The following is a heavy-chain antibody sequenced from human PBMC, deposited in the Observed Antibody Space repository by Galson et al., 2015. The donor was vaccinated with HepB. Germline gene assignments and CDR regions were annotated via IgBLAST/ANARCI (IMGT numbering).Heavy chain of an antibody. J-gene: IGHJ6*02. CDR1: GGTFSSYA. CDR3: ARDDKDLVVPAAMNLAGQNFYYYGMDV. Sequence: SVKVSCKASGGTFSSYAISWVRQAPGQGLEWMGGIIPIFGTANYAQKFQGRVTITADESTSTAYMELSSLRSEDTAVYYCARDDKDLVVPAAMNLAGQNFYYYGMDVWGQGTTVTVSS. V-gene: IGHV1-69*13. CDR2: IIPIFGTA. D-gene: IGHD2-2*01.